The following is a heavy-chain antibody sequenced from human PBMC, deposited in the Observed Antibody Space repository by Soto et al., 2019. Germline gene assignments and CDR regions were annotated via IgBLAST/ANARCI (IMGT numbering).Heavy chain of an antibody. D-gene: IGHD2-8*01. CDR1: GYTFSNFG. V-gene: IGHV1-18*01. CDR3: ARDRLGVSVTGGGFDS. Sequence: QVQLVQSGGEVKKPGASVKVSCKASGYTFSNFGLSWVRQAPGQGLELMGWISPYNGNTNYAQKLQGILTMTTDTSTSTAYMELRSLRSDDTAVYYCARDRLGVSVTGGGFDSWGQGTLVTVSS. CDR2: ISPYNGNT. J-gene: IGHJ4*02.